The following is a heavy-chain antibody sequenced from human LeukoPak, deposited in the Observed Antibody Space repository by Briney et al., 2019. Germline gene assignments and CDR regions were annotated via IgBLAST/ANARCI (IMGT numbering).Heavy chain of an antibody. D-gene: IGHD2-2*01. V-gene: IGHV1-2*02. CDR2: INPDSGGT. CDR1: GYTFTGYY. J-gene: IGHJ4*02. Sequence: ASVKVSCKASGYTFTGYYMHWVRQAPGQGLEWMGWINPDSGGTNYAQKLQGRVTMTRDTSISTANMELSRLRSDDTAVYYCARYCTRTGCYFNSFDYWGQGTLVTVSS. CDR3: ARYCTRTGCYFNSFDY.